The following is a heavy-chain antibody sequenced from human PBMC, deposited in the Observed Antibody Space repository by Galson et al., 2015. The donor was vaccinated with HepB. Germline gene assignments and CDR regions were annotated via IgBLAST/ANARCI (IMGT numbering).Heavy chain of an antibody. CDR3: ASYYYGSGSYFDY. CDR1: GYTFTSYG. D-gene: IGHD3-10*01. Sequence: SVKVSCKASGYTFTSYGISWVRQAPGQGLEWMGRIIPILGIANYAQKFQGRVTITADKSTSTAYMELSSLRSEDTAVYYCASYYYGSGSYFDYWGQGTLVTVSS. J-gene: IGHJ4*02. V-gene: IGHV1-69*04. CDR2: IIPILGIA.